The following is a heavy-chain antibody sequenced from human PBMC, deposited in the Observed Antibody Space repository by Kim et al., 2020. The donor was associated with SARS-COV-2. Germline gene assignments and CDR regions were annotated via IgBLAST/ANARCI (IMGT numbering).Heavy chain of an antibody. V-gene: IGHV4-31*03. D-gene: IGHD3-10*01. CDR1: GGSISRGGYH. Sequence: SQTLSLTCIVSGGSISRGGYHWSWIRQHPGKGLEWIGYIYYSGSISYIPSYNPSLKSRVAILLDTSKNQFSLNRTSVTAADTAVYYCARAPIWFGELGWFDSWGQGTLVTVSS. CDR2: IYYSGSISYIP. CDR3: ARAPIWFGELGWFDS. J-gene: IGHJ5*01.